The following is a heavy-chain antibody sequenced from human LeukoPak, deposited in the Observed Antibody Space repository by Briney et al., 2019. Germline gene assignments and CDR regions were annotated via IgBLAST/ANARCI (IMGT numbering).Heavy chain of an antibody. J-gene: IGHJ3*02. D-gene: IGHD6-19*01. CDR1: GYTFTSYG. V-gene: IGHV1-18*01. Sequence: ASVTVSCKASGYTFTSYGISWVRQAPGQGLEWMGWISAYNGNTNYAQKFQGRVTMTRDTSTSTVYMELSSLRSEDTAVYYCASTPMYSSGWYAFDIWGQGTMVTVSS. CDR2: ISAYNGNT. CDR3: ASTPMYSSGWYAFDI.